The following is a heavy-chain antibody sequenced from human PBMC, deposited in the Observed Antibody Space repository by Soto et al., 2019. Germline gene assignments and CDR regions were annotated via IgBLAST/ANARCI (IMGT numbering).Heavy chain of an antibody. Sequence: QVQLVQSGAEVKKPGSSVKVSCKASGGTFSSYAISWVRQAPGQGLEWMGGIIPIFGTANYAQKFQGRVTITXXEXTXXAYMELSSLRSEDTAVYYCARTPLPPSGYDYVWDVWGQGTTVTVSS. CDR2: IIPIFGTA. D-gene: IGHD5-12*01. J-gene: IGHJ6*02. CDR1: GGTFSSYA. CDR3: ARTPLPPSGYDYVWDV. V-gene: IGHV1-69*05.